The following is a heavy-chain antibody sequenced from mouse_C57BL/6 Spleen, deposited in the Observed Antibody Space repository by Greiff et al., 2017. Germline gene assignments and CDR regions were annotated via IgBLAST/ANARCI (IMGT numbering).Heavy chain of an antibody. CDR2: IYPRSGNT. CDR1: GYTFTSYG. Sequence: QVQLQQSGAELARPGASVKLSCKASGYTFTSYGISWVKQRTGQGLEWIGEIYPRSGNTYYNEKFKGKATLTADKSSSTAYMELRSLTSEDSAVYFGARAIYYGGSPYAMDYWGQGTSVTVSS. CDR3: ARAIYYGGSPYAMDY. J-gene: IGHJ4*01. V-gene: IGHV1-81*01. D-gene: IGHD1-1*01.